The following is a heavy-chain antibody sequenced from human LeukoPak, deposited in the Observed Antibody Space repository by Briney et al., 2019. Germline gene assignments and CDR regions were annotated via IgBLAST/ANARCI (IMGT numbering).Heavy chain of an antibody. J-gene: IGHJ5*01. CDR2: INYRGNT. CDR3: ARSAPRYCSSTSCYGGLLEFDS. CDR1: GGSISISNYY. D-gene: IGHD2-2*01. V-gene: IGHV4-39*01. Sequence: PSETLSLTCTLSGGSISISNYYWGWIRQPPGEGLEWIGNINYRGNTYYNPSLKSRVTISVDTSKNHFPLKMNSVTAADTAVYYCARSAPRYCSSTSCYGGLLEFDSWREASLVSVSS.